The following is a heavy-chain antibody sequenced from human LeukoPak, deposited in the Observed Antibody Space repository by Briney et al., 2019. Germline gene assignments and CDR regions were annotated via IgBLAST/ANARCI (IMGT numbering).Heavy chain of an antibody. V-gene: IGHV3-23*01. D-gene: IGHD6-6*01. J-gene: IGHJ4*02. Sequence: PGGSLRLSCAASGFTFSSYAMSWVRQAPGKGLEWVSAISGSGGSTYYADSVKGRFTISRDNSKNTLYLQMNSLRAEDTAVYYCARVGEYSSSSEFDYWGQGTLVTVSS. CDR2: ISGSGGST. CDR1: GFTFSSYA. CDR3: ARVGEYSSSSEFDY.